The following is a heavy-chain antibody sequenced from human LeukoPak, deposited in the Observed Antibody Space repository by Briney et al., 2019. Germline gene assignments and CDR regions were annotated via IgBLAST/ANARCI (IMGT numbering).Heavy chain of an antibody. Sequence: GGSLRLSCAASGFTFDDYAMHWVRHAPGKGLEWVSAISGSGGSTYYADSVKGRFTISRDNSKNTLYLQMNSLRAEDTAVYYCAKDGRGGNFDYWGQGTLVTVSS. CDR2: ISGSGGST. CDR3: AKDGRGGNFDY. D-gene: IGHD3-10*01. CDR1: GFTFDDYA. V-gene: IGHV3-23*01. J-gene: IGHJ4*02.